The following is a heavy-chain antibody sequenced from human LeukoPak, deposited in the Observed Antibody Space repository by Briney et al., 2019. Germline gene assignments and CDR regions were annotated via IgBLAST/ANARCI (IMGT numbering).Heavy chain of an antibody. Sequence: GGSLRLSCAASGFTFSDYYMSWIRQAPGKGLEWVSYISGSSTYTNYADSVKGRFTISRDNAKNSLHLQMHSLRAEDTAVYYCARRRNSSSWYYLDYWGQGTLVTVSS. CDR1: GFTFSDYY. CDR3: ARRRNSSSWYYLDY. V-gene: IGHV3-11*03. J-gene: IGHJ4*02. CDR2: ISGSSTYT. D-gene: IGHD6-13*01.